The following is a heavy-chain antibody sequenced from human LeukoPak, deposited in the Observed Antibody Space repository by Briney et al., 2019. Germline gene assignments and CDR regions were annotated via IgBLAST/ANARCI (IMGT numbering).Heavy chain of an antibody. V-gene: IGHV6-1*01. D-gene: IGHD3-10*01. Sequence: SQTLSLTCAISGDNVSSNSAACNWIRQSPSRVLEWLVRTYYRSKWYNDYAVSVKSRITINPDTSKNQFSMQLNSVTPEDTAVYYCARGDGVNYYGSGSYYYADRRNTAMGNFDYWGRGALVTVSS. J-gene: IGHJ4*02. CDR3: ARGDGVNYYGSGSYYYADRRNTAMGNFDY. CDR1: GDNVSSNSAA. CDR2: TYYRSKWYN.